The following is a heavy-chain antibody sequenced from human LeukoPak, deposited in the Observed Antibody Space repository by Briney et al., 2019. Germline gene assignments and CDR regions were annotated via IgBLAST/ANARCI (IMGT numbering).Heavy chain of an antibody. Sequence: ASVKVSCKASGGTFSSYAISWVRQAPGQGLEWMGGIIPIFGTANYAQKFQGRVTITTDESTSTAYMELSSLRSEDTAVYYCARDGGSGMEGNPGQYWGQGTLVTVSS. V-gene: IGHV1-69*05. CDR2: IIPIFGTA. CDR3: ARDGGSGMEGNPGQY. D-gene: IGHD3-10*01. J-gene: IGHJ4*02. CDR1: GGTFSSYA.